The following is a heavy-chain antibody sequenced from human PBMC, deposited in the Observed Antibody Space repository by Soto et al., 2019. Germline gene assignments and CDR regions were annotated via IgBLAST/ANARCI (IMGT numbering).Heavy chain of an antibody. D-gene: IGHD3-10*01. J-gene: IGHJ4*02. V-gene: IGHV3-53*01. CDR3: ATHPGGGGY. CDR2: IYSGGYT. CDR1: GFTVSNNY. Sequence: EVQLVESGGGLIQPGGSLRLSCAVSGFTVSNNYMSWVRQAPGKGLEGVSVIYSGGYTAYGDSVKGRFTISRDNSKNKLFLKDKTRGADSAALYYCATHPGGGGYWGQGTLVTVSS.